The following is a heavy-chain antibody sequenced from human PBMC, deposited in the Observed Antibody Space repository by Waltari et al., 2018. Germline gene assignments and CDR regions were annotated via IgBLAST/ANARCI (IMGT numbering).Heavy chain of an antibody. CDR2: IRGSGGRT. CDR1: GFTFSSYA. Sequence: EVQLVESGGGLVQPGGSLRLSCAASGFTFSSYAMSWVRQAPGKGLEWVSAIRGSGGRTYYAESVKGRFTISRDNSKNTLDLQMNSLRAEDTAVYYCAKDHRGPVAAQDSPFDYWGQGTLVTVSS. V-gene: IGHV3-23*04. J-gene: IGHJ4*02. CDR3: AKDHRGPVAAQDSPFDY. D-gene: IGHD2-15*01.